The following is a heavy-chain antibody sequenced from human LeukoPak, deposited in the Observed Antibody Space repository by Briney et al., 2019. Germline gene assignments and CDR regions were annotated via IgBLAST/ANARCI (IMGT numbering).Heavy chain of an antibody. J-gene: IGHJ4*02. Sequence: SETLSLTCTVSGVSISSTDFYWAWIRQSPGKGLEWIASLHYSGRTHYNPSLQRRVTISVDTSKNQLSLKLRSVTATDTAVYFRARHFSGYISFVIDYWGQGTLVTVSS. CDR1: GVSISSTDFY. CDR2: LHYSGRT. V-gene: IGHV4-39*01. CDR3: ARHFSGYISFVIDY. D-gene: IGHD3-10*01.